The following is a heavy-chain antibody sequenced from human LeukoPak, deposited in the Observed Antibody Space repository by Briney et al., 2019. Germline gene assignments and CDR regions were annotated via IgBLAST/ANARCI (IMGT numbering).Heavy chain of an antibody. J-gene: IGHJ3*01. CDR3: ARFAEYYYDSSGPTPLDAFDV. Sequence: SQTLSLTCAISGDSVSSNSAAWNWIRQSPSRGLEWLGRTYYRSKWYNDYAVSVKSRITINPDTSKNQFSLQLNSVTPEDTAVYYCARFAEYYYDSSGPTPLDAFDVWGQGTMVIVSS. CDR2: TYYRSKWYN. V-gene: IGHV6-1*01. CDR1: GDSVSSNSAA. D-gene: IGHD3-22*01.